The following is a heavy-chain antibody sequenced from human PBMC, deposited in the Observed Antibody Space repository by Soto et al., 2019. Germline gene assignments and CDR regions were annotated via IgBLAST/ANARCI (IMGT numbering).Heavy chain of an antibody. CDR3: ARFAREENPKVGSWYYFDY. CDR1: GGSITSGDYY. V-gene: IGHV4-30-4*01. J-gene: IGHJ4*02. Sequence: SETLSLTCTVSGGSITSGDYYWSWIRQPPGKGLEWIGYIYYSGSTYYNPSLKSRITMSADTSKNQLSLKLSSVTAADTAVYYCARFAREENPKVGSWYYFDYWGQGTRVTVSS. D-gene: IGHD6-13*01. CDR2: IYYSGST.